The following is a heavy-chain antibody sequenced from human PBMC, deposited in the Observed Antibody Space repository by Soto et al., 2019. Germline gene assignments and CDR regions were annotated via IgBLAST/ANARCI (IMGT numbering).Heavy chain of an antibody. Sequence: PSETLSLPCTVSCGSIRSYYWIWIRQPPRKGPEWIGYIFCSGTTSYNPSLKSRVTLSVDTSKNQSSLKLSSMTAADTAVYYCARSVDPWGQGTLVTVSS. J-gene: IGHJ5*02. CDR1: CGSIRSYY. V-gene: IGHV4-59*06. CDR2: IFCSGTT. CDR3: ARSVDP.